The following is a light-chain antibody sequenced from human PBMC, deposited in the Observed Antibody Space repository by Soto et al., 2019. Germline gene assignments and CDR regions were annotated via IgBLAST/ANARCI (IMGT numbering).Light chain of an antibody. CDR1: QGISSA. Sequence: AIQLTQSPSSLSASVGDRVTITCRASQGISSALAWYQQKPGKAPKLLIYDASSLESGVPSRFSGSGSGTDFTLTISSLQPEDFATYYCQQFNSYPHVWYTFGQGTKLEIK. J-gene: IGKJ2*01. CDR2: DAS. V-gene: IGKV1-13*02. CDR3: QQFNSYPHVWYT.